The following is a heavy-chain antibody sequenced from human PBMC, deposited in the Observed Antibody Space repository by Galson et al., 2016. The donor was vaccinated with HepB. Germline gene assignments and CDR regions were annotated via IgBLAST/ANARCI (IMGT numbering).Heavy chain of an antibody. CDR1: GFSFRTYA. V-gene: IGHV3-30*03. Sequence: LRLSCAGSGFSFRTYAMHWVRQAPGKGLQWVAALLHDGTKDEYAESAKGRFTISIDNSNNTVFLQMNNLRTDDTALYYCARDVRPRQPHYYGMDVWGQGTTVTVSS. CDR3: ARDVRPRQPHYYGMDV. J-gene: IGHJ6*02. D-gene: IGHD1-1*01. CDR2: LLHDGTKD.